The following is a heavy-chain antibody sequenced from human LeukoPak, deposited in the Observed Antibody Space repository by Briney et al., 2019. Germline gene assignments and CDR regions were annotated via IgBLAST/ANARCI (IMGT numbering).Heavy chain of an antibody. Sequence: ASVKVSCKASGYTFTGYYMHWVRQAPGQGLEWMGWINPNSGGTNYAQKFQGRVTMTRDTSISTAYMELSRLRSDDTAVYYCARDRILYYDFWSGYSTTNGGWFDPWGQGTLVTVSS. CDR1: GYTFTGYY. CDR3: ARDRILYYDFWSGYSTTNGGWFDP. J-gene: IGHJ5*02. D-gene: IGHD3-3*01. V-gene: IGHV1-2*02. CDR2: INPNSGGT.